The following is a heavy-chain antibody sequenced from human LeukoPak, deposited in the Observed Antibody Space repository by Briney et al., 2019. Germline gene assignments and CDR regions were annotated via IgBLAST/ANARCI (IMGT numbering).Heavy chain of an antibody. D-gene: IGHD5-18*01. CDR3: ARGYSYGASGFDY. V-gene: IGHV3-21*01. CDR1: EFTFSSYF. CDR2: ISSGGTYI. Sequence: PGGSLRLSCAASEFTFSSYFMNWVRQAPGKGLEWVSSISSGGTYIYYADSVKGRFTISRDNAKNSLYLQMNSLRAEDTAVYYCARGYSYGASGFDYWGQGTLVTVSS. J-gene: IGHJ4*02.